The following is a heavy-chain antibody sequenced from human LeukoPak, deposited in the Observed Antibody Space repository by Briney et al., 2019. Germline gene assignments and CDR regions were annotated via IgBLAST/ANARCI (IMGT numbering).Heavy chain of an antibody. CDR3: ARPGQLGEYTPYYFDY. Sequence: GESLKISCKGSGYSFTSYWIGWVRQMSGKGLEWMGIIYPSDSDTRYSPSFQGQVTISADKSISTAYLQWSSLKASDTAMYYCARPGQLGEYTPYYFDYWGQGVLVTVSS. D-gene: IGHD3-16*01. J-gene: IGHJ4*02. CDR1: GYSFTSYW. CDR2: IYPSDSDT. V-gene: IGHV5-51*01.